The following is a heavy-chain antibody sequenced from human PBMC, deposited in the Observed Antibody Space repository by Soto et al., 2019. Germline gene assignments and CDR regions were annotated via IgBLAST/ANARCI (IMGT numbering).Heavy chain of an antibody. D-gene: IGHD3-22*01. CDR3: AAVASDYYDSSGYPDAFDI. J-gene: IGHJ3*02. CDR2: IVVGSGNT. V-gene: IGHV1-58*01. Sequence: ASVKVSCKASGFTFTSSAVQWVRQARGQRLEWIGWIVVGSGNTNYAQKFQERVTITRDMSTSTAYMELSSLRSEDTAVYYCAAVASDYYDSSGYPDAFDIWGQGTMVTVS. CDR1: GFTFTSSA.